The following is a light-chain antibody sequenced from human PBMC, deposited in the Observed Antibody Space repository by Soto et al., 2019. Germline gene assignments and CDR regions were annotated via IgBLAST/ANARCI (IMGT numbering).Light chain of an antibody. CDR1: SSDVGAYNY. V-gene: IGLV2-8*01. CDR3: SSFASSNTWV. J-gene: IGLJ3*02. CDR2: EVT. Sequence: SALTQPPSASGSPGQSVTISCTGTSSDVGAYNYVSWYQQHAGKAPKLVIYEVTKRPSGVPDRFSGSKSANTASLTVSGLQAEDEAHYYCSSFASSNTWVFGGGTKLTVL.